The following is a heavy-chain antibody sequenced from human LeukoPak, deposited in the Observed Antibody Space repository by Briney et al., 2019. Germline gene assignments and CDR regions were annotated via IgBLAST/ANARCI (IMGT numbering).Heavy chain of an antibody. CDR2: IYYSGST. Sequence: PGGSLRLSCAASAFTFSSYGMHWVRQAPGKGLEWIGSIYYSGSTYYNPSLKSRVTISVDTSKNQFSLKLSSVTAADTAVYYCARYGLGYNWNDLAFDIWGQGTVVTVSS. V-gene: IGHV4-39*01. J-gene: IGHJ3*02. CDR3: ARYGLGYNWNDLAFDI. D-gene: IGHD1-1*01. CDR1: AFTFSSYG.